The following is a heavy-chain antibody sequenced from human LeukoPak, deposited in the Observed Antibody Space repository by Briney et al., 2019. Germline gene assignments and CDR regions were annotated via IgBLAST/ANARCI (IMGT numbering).Heavy chain of an antibody. D-gene: IGHD3-16*01. V-gene: IGHV3-66*01. J-gene: IGHJ3*01. Sequence: GGSLRLSYAASGFTFSDLSMTWVRQPPRKGLEWVSTIADAGTYYADSVKGSFIISRDNSKNMLYLQLNSLRADDTAMYYCARNLGPFDVRGHGTMVTVSS. CDR1: GFTFSDLS. CDR2: IADAGT. CDR3: ARNLGPFDV.